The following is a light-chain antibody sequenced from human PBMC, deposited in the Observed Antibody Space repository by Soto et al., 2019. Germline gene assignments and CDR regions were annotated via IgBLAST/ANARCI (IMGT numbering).Light chain of an antibody. J-gene: IGKJ3*01. CDR2: AAS. V-gene: IGKV1-39*01. CDR3: QQYHSYTFT. CDR1: QSISSY. Sequence: DIQMTQSPSSLSASVGDRVTITCRASQSISSYLNWYQQKPGKAPKLLIYAASSLQSGVPSRFSGSGSGTDFTPTINSLQPNDYGSYYSQQYHSYTFTFGPGTKVDIK.